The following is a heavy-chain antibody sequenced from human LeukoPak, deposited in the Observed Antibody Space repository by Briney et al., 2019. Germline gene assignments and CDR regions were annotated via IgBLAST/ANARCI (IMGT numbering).Heavy chain of an antibody. D-gene: IGHD2-2*01. V-gene: IGHV3-48*03. Sequence: PGGSLRLSSAASGFTFSSYEMNWVRQAPGKGLEWVSYISSSGSTIYYADSVKGRFTISRDNAKNSLYLQMNSMRAEDTAVYYCARLSGSRDYWGQGTLVTVSS. CDR3: ARLSGSRDY. CDR2: ISSSGSTI. CDR1: GFTFSSYE. J-gene: IGHJ4*02.